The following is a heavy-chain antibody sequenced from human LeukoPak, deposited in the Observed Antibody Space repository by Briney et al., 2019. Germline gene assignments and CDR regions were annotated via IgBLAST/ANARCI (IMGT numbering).Heavy chain of an antibody. Sequence: PSETLSLTCTVSGGSISSYYWSWIRQPPGKGLEWIGYIYYSGSTNYNPSLKSRVTISVDMSKNQFSLKLSSVTAADTAVYYCARALPERITIFGVVGHLDYWGQGTLVTVSS. CDR2: IYYSGST. J-gene: IGHJ4*02. V-gene: IGHV4-59*01. D-gene: IGHD3-3*01. CDR3: ARALPERITIFGVVGHLDY. CDR1: GGSISSYY.